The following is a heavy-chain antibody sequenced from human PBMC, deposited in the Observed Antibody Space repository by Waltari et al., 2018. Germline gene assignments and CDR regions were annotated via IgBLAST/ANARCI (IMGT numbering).Heavy chain of an antibody. CDR1: GGSFSGSY. D-gene: IGHD1-26*01. CDR2: INHSGST. V-gene: IGHV4-34*01. CDR3: ARGNTGSPKNYYYYMDV. Sequence: QVQLQQWGAGLLKPSETLSLTCAVYGGSFSGSYWRWIRQPPGKGLEWIGEINHSGSTNYNPSLKSRVTISVDTSKNQFSLKLSSVTAADTAVYYCARGNTGSPKNYYYYMDVWGKGTTVTVSS. J-gene: IGHJ6*03.